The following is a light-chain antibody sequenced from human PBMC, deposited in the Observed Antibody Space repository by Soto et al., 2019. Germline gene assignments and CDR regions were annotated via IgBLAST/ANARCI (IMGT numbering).Light chain of an antibody. J-gene: IGKJ4*01. CDR3: QQYGSSPLT. CDR2: GAS. CDR1: QSVSSSS. Sequence: EIVLTQSPGTLSLSPGERATLSCRASQSVSSSSLAWYQQKPGQAPRLLIYGASSRATGIPDRFSGSGSGTDFTLTISRLEPEAFAVFYCQQYGSSPLTFGGGTKVEIK. V-gene: IGKV3-20*01.